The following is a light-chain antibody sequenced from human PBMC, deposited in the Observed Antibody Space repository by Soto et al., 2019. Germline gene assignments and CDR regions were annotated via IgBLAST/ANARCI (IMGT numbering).Light chain of an antibody. V-gene: IGLV2-14*01. CDR2: DVS. CDR1: SSDVGGYNY. Sequence: QSVLTQPASVSGSPGQSITISCTGTSSDVGGYNYVSWYQQHPGKAPKLMIYDVSNRPSGLSNRFSGSKSGSTASLTISGLQAEAEADYYCSSDTSSLILVFGGGTKLTVL. CDR3: SSDTSSLILV. J-gene: IGLJ3*02.